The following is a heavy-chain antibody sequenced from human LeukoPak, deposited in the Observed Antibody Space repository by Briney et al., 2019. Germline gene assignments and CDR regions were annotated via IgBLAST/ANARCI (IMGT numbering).Heavy chain of an antibody. CDR1: GYTFTGYY. CDR2: IYPSDGST. V-gene: IGHV1-46*01. J-gene: IGHJ4*02. Sequence: ASVKVSCKASGYTFTGYYIHWVRQAPGQGLEWMGMIYPSDGSTGYAQKFQGRVTVTRDTSTSTVHMELSGLRSEDTAVYYCARDQEAFDYWGQGTLVTVSS. CDR3: ARDQEAFDY.